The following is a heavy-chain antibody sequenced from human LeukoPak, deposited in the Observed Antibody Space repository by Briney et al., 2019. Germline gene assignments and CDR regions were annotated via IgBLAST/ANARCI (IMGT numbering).Heavy chain of an antibody. CDR1: GYTFTSCD. CDR2: MNPNSGNT. J-gene: IGHJ4*02. CDR3: TRGSSGRRDN. V-gene: IGHV1-8*01. D-gene: IGHD6-19*01. Sequence: VASVKVSCKASGYTFTSCDINWVRQATGQGLEWMGGMNPNSGNTGYGQSFQGRITMTRDISIGTAYMELSNLTSEDTAIYYCTRGSSGRRDNWGQGTLVTVSA.